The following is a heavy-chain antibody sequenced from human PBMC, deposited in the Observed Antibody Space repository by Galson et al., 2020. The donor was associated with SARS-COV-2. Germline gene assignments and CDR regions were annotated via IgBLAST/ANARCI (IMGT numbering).Heavy chain of an antibody. CDR2: INPKSGGT. CDR1: GYTFTDYY. V-gene: IGHV1-2*02. Sequence: ASVKVSCQASGYTFTDYYIHWVRQAPGQGLEWMGWINPKSGGTNYAQKFEGRVTMTRDTSITTAYMELSRLRADDTAVYYCARLRYYDVLTGYIVDVWGQGTMVTVSS. D-gene: IGHD3-9*01. CDR3: ARLRYYDVLTGYIVDV. J-gene: IGHJ6*02.